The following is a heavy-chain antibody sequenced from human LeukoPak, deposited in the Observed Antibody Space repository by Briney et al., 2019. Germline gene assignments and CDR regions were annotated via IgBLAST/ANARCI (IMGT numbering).Heavy chain of an antibody. CDR3: AKRLGYCSDGSCYFPY. V-gene: IGHV3-23*01. Sequence: GGSLRLSCAASGFTFSSSAMSWVRQAPGKGLEWVSAISNNGGYTYYADSVQGRFTISRDNSKSTLCLQMNSLRAEDTAVYYCAKRLGYCSDGSCYFPYWGQRTLVTVSS. CDR1: GFTFSSSA. CDR2: ISNNGGYT. J-gene: IGHJ4*02. D-gene: IGHD2-15*01.